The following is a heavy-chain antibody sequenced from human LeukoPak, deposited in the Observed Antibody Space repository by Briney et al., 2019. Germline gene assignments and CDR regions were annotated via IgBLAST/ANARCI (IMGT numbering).Heavy chain of an antibody. CDR3: ARDWIAVADAFDI. J-gene: IGHJ3*02. D-gene: IGHD6-19*01. Sequence: SETLSLTCAVYGGSFSGYYWSWIRRPPGKGLEWIGEINHSGSTNYNPSLKSRVTISVDTSKNQFSLKLSSVTAADTAVYYCARDWIAVADAFDIWGQGTMVTVSS. CDR1: GGSFSGYY. V-gene: IGHV4-34*01. CDR2: INHSGST.